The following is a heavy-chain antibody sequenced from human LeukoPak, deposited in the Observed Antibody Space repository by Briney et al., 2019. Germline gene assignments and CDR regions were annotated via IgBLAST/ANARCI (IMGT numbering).Heavy chain of an antibody. D-gene: IGHD2-15*01. CDR3: ARKGGLFDY. J-gene: IGHJ4*02. CDR2: IYYNGTT. Sequence: SETLSLTCTVSGGSIRYYYWSWIRQSPGKGLEWIGYIYYNGTTNYNPSLKSRVTISVDMSKNQFSLKMSSVTVADTAVYYCARKGGLFDYWGQGRLVTVSS. CDR1: GGSIRYYY. V-gene: IGHV4-59*01.